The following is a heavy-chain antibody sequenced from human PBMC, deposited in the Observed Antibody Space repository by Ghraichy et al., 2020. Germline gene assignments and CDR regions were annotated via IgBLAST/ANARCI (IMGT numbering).Heavy chain of an antibody. CDR1: GFTFSDYY. D-gene: IGHD6-13*01. CDR2: LSSSASAT. V-gene: IGHV3-11*01. CDR3: ARAMYNSSWYRNFQYLYYYGMDV. J-gene: IGHJ6*02. Sequence: GGSLRLSCAASGFTFSDYYMSWVRQAPGKGLELVSSLSSSASATYYADSVKGRFTISSDNAKKSLYLQMNSLKAEDTAMYYCARAMYNSSWYRNFQYLYYYGMDVWGQGTTVTVSS.